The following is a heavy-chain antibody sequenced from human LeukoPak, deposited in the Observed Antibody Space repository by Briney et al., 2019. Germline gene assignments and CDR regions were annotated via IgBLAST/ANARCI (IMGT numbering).Heavy chain of an antibody. V-gene: IGHV4-39*01. J-gene: IGHJ3*02. CDR1: GGSISSSGYY. D-gene: IGHD2-2*02. Sequence: KSSETLSLTCTVSGGSISSSGYYWSWIRQPPGKGLEWIGTIYYSGSAYYNPSLKTQVTISVDTSKNQFSLKLSSVTAADTAVYFCARGGDTSRDISAFDIWGQGTMVTVSS. CDR3: ARGGDTSRDISAFDI. CDR2: IYYSGSA.